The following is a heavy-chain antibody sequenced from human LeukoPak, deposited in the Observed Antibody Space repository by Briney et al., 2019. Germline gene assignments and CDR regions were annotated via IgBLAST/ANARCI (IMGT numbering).Heavy chain of an antibody. CDR2: IYSGGST. Sequence: PGGSLRLSCAASGFTVSSNYMSWVRQAPGKGLEWVSVIYSGGSTYYADSVKGRFTISRDNSKNTQYLQMNSLRAEDTAVYYCASGYSGSRKYFDYWGQGTLVTVSS. D-gene: IGHD5-12*01. CDR3: ASGYSGSRKYFDY. CDR1: GFTVSSNY. V-gene: IGHV3-66*02. J-gene: IGHJ4*02.